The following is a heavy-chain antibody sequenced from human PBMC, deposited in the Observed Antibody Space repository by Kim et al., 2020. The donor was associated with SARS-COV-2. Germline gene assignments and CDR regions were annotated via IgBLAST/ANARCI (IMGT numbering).Heavy chain of an antibody. CDR2: IIAIVGPA. J-gene: IGHJ4*02. V-gene: IGHV1-69*13. Sequence: SVMVSCKASGATFNNYVINWVRQAPEQGLDWFGGIIAIVGPAKYAQKFQGRGTMTADYYTGISYMEVTNLRYDDTALYYCAREVATTGFDYWGQGTRVTVSS. D-gene: IGHD5-12*01. CDR3: AREVATTGFDY. CDR1: GATFNNYV.